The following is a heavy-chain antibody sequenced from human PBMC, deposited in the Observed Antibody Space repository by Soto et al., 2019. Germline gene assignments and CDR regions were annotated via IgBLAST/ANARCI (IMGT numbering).Heavy chain of an antibody. CDR1: GFTFSSYA. CDR2: ISGSGGST. V-gene: IGHV3-23*01. J-gene: IGHJ4*02. CDR3: AKLSYYDILTGVCDY. Sequence: GGPLRLSCAASGFTFSSYAMSWVRQAPGKGLEWVSAISGSGGSTYYADSVKGRFTISRDNSKNTLYLQMNSLRAEDTAVYYCAKLSYYDILTGVCDYWGQGTLVTVSS. D-gene: IGHD3-9*01.